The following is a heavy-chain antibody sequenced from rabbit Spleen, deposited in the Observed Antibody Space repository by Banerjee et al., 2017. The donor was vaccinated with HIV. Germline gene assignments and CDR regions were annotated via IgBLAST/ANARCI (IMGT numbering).Heavy chain of an antibody. CDR2: IEPIFGRT. V-gene: IGHV1S47*01. CDR3: VRDQAGDADYGAYYLNL. Sequence: QEQLVESGGGLVQPGGSLKLSCKASGFDFSNYGVSWVRQAPGKGLEWIGYIEPIFGRTYCANWVKGRFTIPSNNAQNTLYLQMSRLTAADTATYFCVRDQAGDADYGAYYLNLWGPGTLVTVS. D-gene: IGHD2-1*01. J-gene: IGHJ4*01. CDR1: GFDFSNYG.